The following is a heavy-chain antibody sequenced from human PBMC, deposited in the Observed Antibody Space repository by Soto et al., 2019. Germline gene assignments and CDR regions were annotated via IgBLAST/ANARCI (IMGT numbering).Heavy chain of an antibody. CDR2: IYPGDSDT. CDR3: SRLGIAVAGILYNWFDP. J-gene: IGHJ5*02. V-gene: IGHV5-51*01. D-gene: IGHD6-19*01. CDR1: GYSFTSYW. Sequence: GESLKISCKGSGYSFTSYWIGWVRQMPGKGLEWMGIIYPGDSDTRYSPSFRGQVTISADKSISTAYLQWSSLKASDTAMYYCSRLGIAVAGILYNWFDPWGQGTLVTVSS.